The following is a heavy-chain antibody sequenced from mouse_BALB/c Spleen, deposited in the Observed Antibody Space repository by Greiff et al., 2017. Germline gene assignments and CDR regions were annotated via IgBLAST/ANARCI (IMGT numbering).Heavy chain of an antibody. V-gene: IGHV1-14*01. Sequence: VQLKESGPELVKPGASVKMSCKASGYTFTSYVMHWVKQKPGQGLEWIGYINPYNDGTKYNEKFKGKATLTSDKSSSTAYMELSSLTSEDSAVYYCARSWGHYYGSSYSYWGQGTTLTVSS. CDR1: GYTFTSYV. D-gene: IGHD1-1*01. CDR3: ARSWGHYYGSSYSY. J-gene: IGHJ2*01. CDR2: INPYNDGT.